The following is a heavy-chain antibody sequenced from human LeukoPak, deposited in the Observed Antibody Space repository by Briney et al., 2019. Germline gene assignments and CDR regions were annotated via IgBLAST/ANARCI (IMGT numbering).Heavy chain of an antibody. CDR3: ARLAGNNWLDP. CDR2: IYSGDSDT. Sequence: GESLQISCKGSGYRFTSYWIGWVRQMPGKGLELMGIIYSGDSDTKYSPSLQGQVTMSVDKSINTAYLQWSSLKASDSAVYYCARLAGNNWLDPWGQGTLVTVSS. V-gene: IGHV5-51*01. J-gene: IGHJ5*02. CDR1: GYRFTSYW.